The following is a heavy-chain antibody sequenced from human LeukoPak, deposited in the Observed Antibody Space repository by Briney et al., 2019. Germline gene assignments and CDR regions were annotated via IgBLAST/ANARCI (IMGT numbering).Heavy chain of an antibody. V-gene: IGHV3-66*01. D-gene: IGHD4-17*01. CDR3: AKSWDDYGDYYFDY. Sequence: GGSLRLSCAASGFTVSSNYTSWVRQAPGKGLEWVSVIYSGGSTYYADSVKGRFTISRDNSKNTLYLQMNSLRAEDTAVYYCAKSWDDYGDYYFDYWGQGTLVTVSS. CDR2: IYSGGST. J-gene: IGHJ4*02. CDR1: GFTVSSNY.